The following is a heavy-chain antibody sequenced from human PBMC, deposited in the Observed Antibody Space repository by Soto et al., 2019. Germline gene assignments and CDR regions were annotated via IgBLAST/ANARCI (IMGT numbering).Heavy chain of an antibody. CDR3: AREGVGPIEADAFDI. V-gene: IGHV1-69*06. J-gene: IGHJ3*02. D-gene: IGHD1-26*01. Sequence: SVKVSCKASGGPFSSYAISWERQATGQGLEWMGGIIPIFGTANYARKFQVRVTLTADKSTSTAHMELRSLRSEDTAVYYCAREGVGPIEADAFDIGGQGTMVTVSS. CDR2: IIPIFGTA. CDR1: GGPFSSYA.